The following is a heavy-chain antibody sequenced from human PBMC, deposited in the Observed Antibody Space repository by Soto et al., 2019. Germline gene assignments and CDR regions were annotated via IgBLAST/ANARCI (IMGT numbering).Heavy chain of an antibody. V-gene: IGHV4-59*01. CDR1: GGSISSYY. Sequence: SETLSLTCTVSGGSISSYYWSWIRQPPGKGLEWIGYIYYSGSTNYNPSLKSRVTISVDTSKNQFSLKLSSVTAADTAVYYCARLTSSGPLVDYWGQGTLVTVSS. J-gene: IGHJ4*02. CDR2: IYYSGST. D-gene: IGHD3-22*01. CDR3: ARLTSSGPLVDY.